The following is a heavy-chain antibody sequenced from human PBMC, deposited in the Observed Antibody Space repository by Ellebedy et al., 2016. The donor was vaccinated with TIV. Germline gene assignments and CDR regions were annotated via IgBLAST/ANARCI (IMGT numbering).Heavy chain of an antibody. CDR3: TLYNY. CDR2: ISGSGDTT. Sequence: GESLKISCAASGFTFSSHGVSWVRQAPGKGLEWVAAISGSGDTTYYADSVRGRFTISRDNSKNTLYLQMNSLRVDDTAIYYCTLYNYWGQGTLVTVSS. D-gene: IGHD2-2*02. V-gene: IGHV3-23*01. J-gene: IGHJ4*02. CDR1: GFTFSSHG.